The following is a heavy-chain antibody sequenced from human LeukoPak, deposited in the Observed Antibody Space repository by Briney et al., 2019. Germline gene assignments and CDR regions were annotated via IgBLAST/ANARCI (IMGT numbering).Heavy chain of an antibody. V-gene: IGHV3-23*01. Sequence: GGSLSLSCAASGFTFSSYAMSWVRQAPGKGLEWVSVISGSGGSTYYADSVKGRFTISRDNSKNTLYLQMNSLRAEDTAVYYCAKDPGYSSGWYTGFGDYWGQGTLVTVSS. CDR2: ISGSGGST. D-gene: IGHD6-19*01. CDR1: GFTFSSYA. CDR3: AKDPGYSSGWYTGFGDY. J-gene: IGHJ4*02.